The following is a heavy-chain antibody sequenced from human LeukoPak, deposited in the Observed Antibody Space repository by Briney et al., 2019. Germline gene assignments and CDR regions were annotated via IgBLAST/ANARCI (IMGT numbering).Heavy chain of an antibody. Sequence: GASVKVSCKASGYSFTDFYMHWVRQAPGQGLEWMGWINPNSGGTNYAQKFQGRVTITADESTSTAYMELSSLRSEDTAVYYCARGPFRRILFPPTSFDRGIYYYYYGMDVWGQGTTVTVSS. V-gene: IGHV1-2*02. CDR2: INPNSGGT. CDR3: ARGPFRRILFPPTSFDRGIYYYYYGMDV. CDR1: GYSFTDFY. J-gene: IGHJ6*02. D-gene: IGHD3-9*01.